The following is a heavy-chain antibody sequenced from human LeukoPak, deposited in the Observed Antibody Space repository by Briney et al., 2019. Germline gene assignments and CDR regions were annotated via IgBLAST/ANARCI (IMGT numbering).Heavy chain of an antibody. J-gene: IGHJ4*02. CDR2: TSSSSSYI. CDR3: ATRRGGVSDY. Sequence: GGSLRLSCAASGFTVSSNYMSWVRQAPGKGLEWVSSTSSSSSYIYYADSVKGRFTISRDNAKNSLYLQMNSLRAEDTAVYYCATRRGGVSDYWGQGTLVTVSS. D-gene: IGHD3-16*02. V-gene: IGHV3-21*01. CDR1: GFTVSSNY.